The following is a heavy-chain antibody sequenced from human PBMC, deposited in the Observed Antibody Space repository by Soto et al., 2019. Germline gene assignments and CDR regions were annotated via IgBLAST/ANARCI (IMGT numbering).Heavy chain of an antibody. CDR2: ISAYNGNT. J-gene: IGHJ4*02. Sequence: GASVKVSCKASGGTFSSYAISWVRQAPGQGLEWMGWISAYNGNTNYAQKLQGRVTMTTDTSTSTAYMELRSLRSDDTAVYYCAREGEDYGDTDYWGQGTLVTVSS. D-gene: IGHD4-17*01. CDR3: AREGEDYGDTDY. V-gene: IGHV1-18*01. CDR1: GGTFSSYA.